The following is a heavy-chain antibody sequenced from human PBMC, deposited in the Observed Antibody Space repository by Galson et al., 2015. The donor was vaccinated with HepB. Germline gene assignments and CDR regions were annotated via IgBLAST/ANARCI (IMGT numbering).Heavy chain of an antibody. CDR2: IYSGGST. J-gene: IGHJ6*03. V-gene: IGHV3-66*01. CDR1: GFTVSSNY. CDR3: ARKPPAHPVRYYYYMDV. D-gene: IGHD2-2*01. Sequence: SLRLSCAASGFTVSSNYMSWVRQAPGKGLEWVSVIYSGGSTYYADSVKGRFTISRDNSKNTLYLQMNSLRAEDTAVYYCARKPPAHPVRYYYYMDVWGKGTTVTVSS.